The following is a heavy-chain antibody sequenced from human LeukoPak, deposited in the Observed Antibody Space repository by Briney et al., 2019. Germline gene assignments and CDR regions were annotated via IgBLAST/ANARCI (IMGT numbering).Heavy chain of an antibody. CDR1: GFTFSEAW. D-gene: IGHD4-17*01. CDR3: ATIHDYGAFDY. V-gene: IGHV3-53*01. CDR2: IYSGGDT. J-gene: IGHJ4*02. Sequence: GGSLRLSCTASGFTFSEAWMNWFRQAPGKGLEWVSLIYSGGDTYYAETVKGRFTISRDNSKNTLYLQMNSLRADDTAVYYCATIHDYGAFDYWGQGTLVTVSS.